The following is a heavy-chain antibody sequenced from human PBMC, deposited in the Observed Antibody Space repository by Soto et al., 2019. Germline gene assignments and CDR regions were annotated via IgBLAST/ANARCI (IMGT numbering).Heavy chain of an antibody. CDR2: ISCSGSNT. Sequence: GGSLRLSCAASGFTFSSYAMSWVRQAPGKGLEWVSAISCSGSNTYYADSVKGRFTISRDNSKNTLYLQMNSLRAEDTAVYYCAKDSTAAMVKAFDYWGQGTLVTVSS. CDR3: AKDSTAAMVKAFDY. V-gene: IGHV3-23*05. J-gene: IGHJ4*02. D-gene: IGHD5-18*01. CDR1: GFTFSSYA.